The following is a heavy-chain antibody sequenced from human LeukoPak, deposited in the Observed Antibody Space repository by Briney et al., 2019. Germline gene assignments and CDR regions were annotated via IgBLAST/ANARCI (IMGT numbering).Heavy chain of an antibody. Sequence: ASVKVSCKASGGTFSSYAISWVRQAPGQGLEWMGGIIPIFGTANYAQKFQGRVTITADESTSTAYMELSSLRSEDTAVYYCARVHHSNGPVFDYWGQRTLVTVSS. D-gene: IGHD2-8*01. CDR1: GGTFSSYA. CDR3: ARVHHSNGPVFDY. J-gene: IGHJ4*02. V-gene: IGHV1-69*13. CDR2: IIPIFGTA.